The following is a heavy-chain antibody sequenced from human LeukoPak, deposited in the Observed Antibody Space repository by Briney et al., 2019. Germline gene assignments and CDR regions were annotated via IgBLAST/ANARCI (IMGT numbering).Heavy chain of an antibody. CDR1: GGSFSGYY. Sequence: SETLSLTCAVYGGSFSGYYWSWIRLPPGKGLEWIGEINHSGSTDYSPSLKSRVTISVDTSKNQFSLRLSSVTAADTAVYYCARGIRFLEWLLPPYYYYYMDVWGKGTTVTVSS. V-gene: IGHV4-34*01. CDR2: INHSGST. J-gene: IGHJ6*03. CDR3: ARGIRFLEWLLPPYYYYYMDV. D-gene: IGHD3-3*01.